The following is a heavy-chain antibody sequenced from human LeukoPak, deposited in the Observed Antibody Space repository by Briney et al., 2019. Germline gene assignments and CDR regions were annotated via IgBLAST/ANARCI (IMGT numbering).Heavy chain of an antibody. V-gene: IGHV3-30*01. CDR1: GFTFSNNA. Sequence: GRSLRLSCAASGFTFSNNAMHWVRQAPGKGLEWVAVISYDGSNKFYADSVKGRFTISRDNTKNTLYLQMNSLRAEDTAVYYCARDTHSSSWYYFDYWGQGTLVTVSS. D-gene: IGHD6-13*01. CDR3: ARDTHSSSWYYFDY. J-gene: IGHJ4*02. CDR2: ISYDGSNK.